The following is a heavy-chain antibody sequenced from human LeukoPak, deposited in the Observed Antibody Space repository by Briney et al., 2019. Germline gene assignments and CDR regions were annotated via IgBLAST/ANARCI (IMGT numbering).Heavy chain of an antibody. CDR1: GYTFTSYV. Sequence: ASVKVSCKASGYTFTSYVISWVRQAPGQGLEWMGWISAYNGNTNYAQKLQGRVTMTTDTSTSTAYMELRSLRSDDTAVYYCARGEYVISGYRNDAFDIWGQGTMVTVSS. CDR3: ARGEYVISGYRNDAFDI. D-gene: IGHD3-22*01. CDR2: ISAYNGNT. V-gene: IGHV1-18*01. J-gene: IGHJ3*02.